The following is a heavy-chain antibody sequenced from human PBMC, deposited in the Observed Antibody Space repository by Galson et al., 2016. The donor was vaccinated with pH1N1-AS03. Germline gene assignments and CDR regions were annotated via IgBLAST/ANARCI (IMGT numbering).Heavy chain of an antibody. CDR3: ATSMVPGYIITSLDY. Sequence: QSGAEVTKPGESLKISCKGSGSNLTDYWIGWVRQMPGEGLEWMGIIYPGDSDTRYSPSFRGKVTISADMSINTAYLQWSSLKASDTAMYYCATSMVPGYIITSLDYWGQGTLVTVSS. CDR2: IYPGDSDT. CDR1: GSNLTDYW. J-gene: IGHJ4*02. D-gene: IGHD3-10*01. V-gene: IGHV5-51*01.